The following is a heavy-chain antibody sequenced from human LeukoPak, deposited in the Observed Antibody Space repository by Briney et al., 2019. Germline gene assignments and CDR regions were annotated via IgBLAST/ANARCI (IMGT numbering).Heavy chain of an antibody. Sequence: GGSLRLSCAPSGFTFSNYGFHWVRQAPGKGLEWVGVVCDYGSKKYYPDSVKDRCTISRDNSKNSLYVQMNSMKAEDTAVYFCARDRGYFTSGTSYFDYWGQGTLVTVSS. CDR2: VCDYGSKK. CDR1: GFTFSNYG. V-gene: IGHV3-33*01. J-gene: IGHJ4*02. CDR3: ARDRGYFTSGTSYFDY. D-gene: IGHD3-10*01.